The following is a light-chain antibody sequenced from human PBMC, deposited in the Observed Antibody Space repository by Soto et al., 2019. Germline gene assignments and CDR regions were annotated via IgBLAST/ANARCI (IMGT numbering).Light chain of an antibody. J-gene: IGLJ1*01. Sequence: QSVLTQPASVSGSPGQSITFSCTVTSSDIGGYNYVSWYQQHPGKAPRLMIYDVSTRPSGVSNRFSVSKSGNTASLTISGLQADDEADYYCSSYTPTRSYVFGTGTKVTVL. CDR3: SSYTPTRSYV. CDR1: SSDIGGYNY. CDR2: DVS. V-gene: IGLV2-14*03.